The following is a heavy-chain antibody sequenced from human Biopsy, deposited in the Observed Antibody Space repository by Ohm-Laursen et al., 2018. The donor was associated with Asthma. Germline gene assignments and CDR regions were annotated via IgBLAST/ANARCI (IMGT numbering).Heavy chain of an antibody. CDR1: VFAVIRDY. CDR3: ARGDSSNWSHYYFDY. CDR2: IYSGGTS. D-gene: IGHD3-22*01. Sequence: SLRLSCVASVFAVIRDYMFWVRQAPGKGLAWVSVIYSGGTSHTADSVRGRFTISRDYSKNTLYLQIHSVRAEDTAVYYCARGDSSNWSHYYFDYWGQGTLVTVSS. J-gene: IGHJ4*02. V-gene: IGHV3-53*01.